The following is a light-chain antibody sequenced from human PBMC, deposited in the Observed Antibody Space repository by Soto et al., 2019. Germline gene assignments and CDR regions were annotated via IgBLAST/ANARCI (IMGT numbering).Light chain of an antibody. V-gene: IGKV1-12*02. Sequence: EIQMTQSPSSVSASVGDRFTITCRASQAIITWLAWYQQKPGKAPKLLIYAASSLQSGVPSRFSGSGSGTDFTLTISSLQPEDFATYYCQQANSFLWTFGQGTKVDIK. CDR3: QQANSFLWT. CDR1: QAIITW. J-gene: IGKJ1*01. CDR2: AAS.